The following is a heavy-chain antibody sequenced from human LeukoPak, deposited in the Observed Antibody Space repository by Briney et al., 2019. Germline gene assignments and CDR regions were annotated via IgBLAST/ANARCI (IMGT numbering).Heavy chain of an antibody. J-gene: IGHJ5*02. D-gene: IGHD4-11*01. V-gene: IGHV4-34*01. Sequence: SETLSLTCAVYGGSFSGYFWSWIRQPPGKGLEWIGEINHRGSTNYNPSLKSRVTFSVDTSKNQFSLKLSSVTAADTGVYFCARAPVTTANCFDPWGQGTLVTVSS. CDR1: GGSFSGYF. CDR3: ARAPVTTANCFDP. CDR2: INHRGST.